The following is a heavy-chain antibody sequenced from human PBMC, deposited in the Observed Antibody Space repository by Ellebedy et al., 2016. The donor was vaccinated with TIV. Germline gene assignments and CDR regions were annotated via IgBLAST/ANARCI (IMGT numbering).Heavy chain of an antibody. Sequence: MPSETLSLTCAVYGGSFSGYYWSWIRQPPGKGLEWIGEINHSGSTNYNPALKSRVTISVDTSKNQFSLKLSSVTAADTAVYYCARNGDGYNYAYFDYWGQGTLVTVSS. D-gene: IGHD5-24*01. V-gene: IGHV4-34*01. CDR1: GGSFSGYY. CDR3: ARNGDGYNYAYFDY. J-gene: IGHJ4*02. CDR2: INHSGST.